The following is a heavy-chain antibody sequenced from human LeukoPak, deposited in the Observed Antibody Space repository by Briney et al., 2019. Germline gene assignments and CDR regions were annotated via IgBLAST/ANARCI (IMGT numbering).Heavy chain of an antibody. CDR1: GGSISSGDYY. J-gene: IGHJ1*01. CDR3: ASSTESSSSTAAEYFQH. Sequence: SETLSLTCSVSGGSISSGDYYWSWIRQPPGKGLEWIGYIYYSGSTNYNPSLKSRDTISVDTSKNQFSLKLSSVTAADTAVYYCASSTESSSSTAAEYFQHWGQGTLVTVSS. V-gene: IGHV4-61*08. D-gene: IGHD6-13*01. CDR2: IYYSGST.